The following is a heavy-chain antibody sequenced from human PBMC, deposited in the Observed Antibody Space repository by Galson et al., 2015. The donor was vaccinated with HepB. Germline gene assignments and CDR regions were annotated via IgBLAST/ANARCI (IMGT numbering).Heavy chain of an antibody. V-gene: IGHV3-23*01. CDR3: AKGYGPFDS. D-gene: IGHD3-16*01. J-gene: IGHJ5*01. Sequence: SLRLSCAASGFMFDTHAMSWVRQVPGKGLKWVSGISGDGGSSFYADSVKGRCTISKDNSKDTVYLQINSARDEDTAVYYCAKGYGPFDSWGQGILVTVSS. CDR1: GFMFDTHA. CDR2: ISGDGGSS.